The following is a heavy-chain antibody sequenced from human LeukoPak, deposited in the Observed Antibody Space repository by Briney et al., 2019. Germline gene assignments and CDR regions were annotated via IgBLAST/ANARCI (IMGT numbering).Heavy chain of an antibody. D-gene: IGHD6-13*01. V-gene: IGHV3-11*04. Sequence: GGSLRLSCAASGFTFSDNYMTWVRQAPGKGLEWLSYISGNGGVIQYADSVKGRFTISRDNAKNSLYLQMNSLRAEDTAVYYCARDVSSSSWYPYYYYMDVWGKGTTVTVSS. J-gene: IGHJ6*03. CDR2: ISGNGGVI. CDR3: ARDVSSSSWYPYYYYMDV. CDR1: GFTFSDNY.